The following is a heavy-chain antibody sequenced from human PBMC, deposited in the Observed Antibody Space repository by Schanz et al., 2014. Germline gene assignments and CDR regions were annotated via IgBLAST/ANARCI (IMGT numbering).Heavy chain of an antibody. CDR2: ISSGSSYA. CDR1: GFAFSDYY. CDR3: AKDLLYGAPMPLNHLDY. J-gene: IGHJ4*02. V-gene: IGHV3-11*05. D-gene: IGHD2-2*01. Sequence: GQLAESGGGVVQPGRSLRLSCAASGFAFSDYYMSWIRQAPGKGLEWVSDISSGSSYANYADSVKGRFTISRDNAKNSLYLQMNSLRAEDTAVYYCAKDLLYGAPMPLNHLDYWGQGTLVTVSS.